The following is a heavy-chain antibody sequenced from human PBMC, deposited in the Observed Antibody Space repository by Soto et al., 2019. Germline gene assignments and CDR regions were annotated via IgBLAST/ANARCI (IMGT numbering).Heavy chain of an antibody. CDR3: AKDRGWLAERYYYGMDV. CDR2: ISYEGSNK. D-gene: IGHD6-19*01. Sequence: QVQLVESGGGVVQPGRSLRLSCAASGFTFSSYGMHWVRQAPGKGLEWVAVISYEGSNKYYADSVKGRFTISRDNSKNTLYLQMNSLRAVDTSVYYCAKDRGWLAERYYYGMDVWGQGTTVTVSS. J-gene: IGHJ6*02. V-gene: IGHV3-30*18. CDR1: GFTFSSYG.